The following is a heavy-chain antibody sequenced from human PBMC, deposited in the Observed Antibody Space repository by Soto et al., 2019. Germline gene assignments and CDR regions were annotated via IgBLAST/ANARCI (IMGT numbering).Heavy chain of an antibody. D-gene: IGHD4-17*01. CDR1: GFTFSIYS. CDR2: INRDGSST. Sequence: PWGSLRLSCASSGFTFSIYSMHWVRQAPGKGLVWVSRINRDGSSTSYADSVKGRFTISRDNAKNTLYLQMNSLRAEDTAVYYCARVPLDYGGKWHPFDYWGQGTLVTSPQ. V-gene: IGHV3-74*01. CDR3: ARVPLDYGGKWHPFDY. J-gene: IGHJ4*02.